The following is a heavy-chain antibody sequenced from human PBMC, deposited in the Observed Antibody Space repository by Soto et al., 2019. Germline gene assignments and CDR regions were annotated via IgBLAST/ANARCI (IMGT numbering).Heavy chain of an antibody. CDR1: GGSISSSSYY. V-gene: IGHV4-39*01. J-gene: IGHJ4*02. D-gene: IGHD2-2*01. Sequence: PSETLSLTCTVSGGSISSSSYYWGWIRQPPGKGLEWIGSIYYSGSTYYNPSLKSRVTISVDTSKNQFSLKLSSVTAADTAVYYCASRCSSTSCPISYWGQGTLVTISS. CDR3: ASRCSSTSCPISY. CDR2: IYYSGST.